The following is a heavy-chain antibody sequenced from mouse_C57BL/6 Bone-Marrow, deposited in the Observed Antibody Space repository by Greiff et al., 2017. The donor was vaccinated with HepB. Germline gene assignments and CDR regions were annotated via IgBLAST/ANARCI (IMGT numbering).Heavy chain of an antibody. V-gene: IGHV5-2*01. D-gene: IGHD2-4*01. CDR3: ARHDYDYDGGYAMDY. CDR1: EYEFPSHD. CDR2: INSDGGST. Sequence: VQLKESGGGLVQPGESLKLSCESNEYEFPSHDMSWVRKTPEKRLELVAAINSDGGSTYYPDTMERRFIISRDNTKKTLYLQMSSLRSEDTALYYCARHDYDYDGGYAMDYWGQGTSVTVSS. J-gene: IGHJ4*01.